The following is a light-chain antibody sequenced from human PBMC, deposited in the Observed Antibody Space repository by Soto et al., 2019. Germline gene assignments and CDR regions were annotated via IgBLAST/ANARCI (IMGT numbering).Light chain of an antibody. V-gene: IGKV3-20*01. CDR2: GAS. J-gene: IGKJ2*01. CDR1: QSVRSNY. Sequence: EIVLTQSTGTLSLSPGERATLSCRASQSVRSNYLAWYQQKPGQAPRLLIYGASSRATGIPDRFSGTGSGTDFTLTISRLEPEDFAVYYCQQYGGSPYTFGQGTMLELK. CDR3: QQYGGSPYT.